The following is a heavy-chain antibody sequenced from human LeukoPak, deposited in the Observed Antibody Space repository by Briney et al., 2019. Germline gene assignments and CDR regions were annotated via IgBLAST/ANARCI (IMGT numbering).Heavy chain of an antibody. V-gene: IGHV4-31*03. D-gene: IGHD6-13*01. J-gene: IGHJ6*02. CDR2: IYYSGST. CDR1: GGSISSGGYY. Sequence: PSQTLSLTCTVSGGSISSGGYYWSWIRQHPGKGLEWIGYIYYSGSTNYNPSLKSRVSISVDTSKNQFSLKLSSVTAADTAVYYCARTFGSSWQGGMDVWGQGTTVTVSS. CDR3: ARTFGSSWQGGMDV.